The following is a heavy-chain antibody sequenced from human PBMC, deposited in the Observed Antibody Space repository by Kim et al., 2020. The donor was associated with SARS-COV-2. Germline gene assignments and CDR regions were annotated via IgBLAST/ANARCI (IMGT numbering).Heavy chain of an antibody. CDR1: GFTVSSNY. J-gene: IGHJ4*01. CDR2: IFFGGST. CDR3: ARERGEAGYTYGHFYY. Sequence: GGSLRLSCAASGFTVSSNYMSWVRQAPGKGLEWVSVIFFGGSTFYADSVKGRFTISRLNSKNTLYLQMNSLRAEDTAVYYCARERGEAGYTYGHFYYWG. D-gene: IGHD5-18*01. V-gene: IGHV3-53*01.